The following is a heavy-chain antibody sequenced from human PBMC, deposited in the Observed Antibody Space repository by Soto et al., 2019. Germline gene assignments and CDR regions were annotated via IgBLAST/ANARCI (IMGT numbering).Heavy chain of an antibody. CDR1: GYTFTSYG. J-gene: IGHJ4*02. Sequence: QVQLVQSGAEVKKPGASVKVSCKGSGYTFTSYGINWVRQAPGQGLEWMGWISAYNGNTNYAQKLQGRVTMTTVTSTSTAYMELRSLRSDDSALYYCARDKGDGSGSYYGYWGQGTLVTVSS. D-gene: IGHD3-10*01. CDR2: ISAYNGNT. V-gene: IGHV1-18*01. CDR3: ARDKGDGSGSYYGY.